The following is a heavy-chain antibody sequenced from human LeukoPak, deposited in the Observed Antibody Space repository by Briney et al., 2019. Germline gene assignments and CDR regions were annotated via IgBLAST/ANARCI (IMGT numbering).Heavy chain of an antibody. CDR3: AKDRAYSSSSDFDY. Sequence: GGSLRLSCAASGFTFDVYAMHWVRQAPGKGLEWGSGISWNSGSIGYADSVRGRFTISRDNAKNSLYLQMNSLRAEDTALYYCAKDRAYSSSSDFDYWGQGTLVTVSS. J-gene: IGHJ4*02. CDR2: ISWNSGSI. V-gene: IGHV3-9*01. D-gene: IGHD6-13*01. CDR1: GFTFDVYA.